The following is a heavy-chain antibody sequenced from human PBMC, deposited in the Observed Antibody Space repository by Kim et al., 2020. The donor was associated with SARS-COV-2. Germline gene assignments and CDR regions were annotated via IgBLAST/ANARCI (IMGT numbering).Heavy chain of an antibody. CDR2: ISSTSDYI. J-gene: IGHJ4*02. CDR1: GFTFSSNN. Sequence: GGSLRLSCAASGFTFSSNNINWVRQAPGKGLEWVSSISSTSDYIYYADSVKGRFTISRDNAENSLYLQMNSLRAEDTAVYYCAMARWTPNYYFDYWRQGPLVTVSS. D-gene: IGHD2-15*01. CDR3: AMARWTPNYYFDY. V-gene: IGHV3-21*01.